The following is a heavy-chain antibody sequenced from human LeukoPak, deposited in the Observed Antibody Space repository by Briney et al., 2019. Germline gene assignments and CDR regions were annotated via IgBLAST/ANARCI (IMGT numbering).Heavy chain of an antibody. J-gene: IGHJ4*02. D-gene: IGHD2-2*01. CDR2: IKKDGIEK. CDR3: ARGRYSSRSGGYYFDI. V-gene: IGHV3-7*01. CDR1: GFTFSSSA. Sequence: GGSLRLSCAASGFTFSSSAMSWVRQAPGKGLEWVANIKKDGIEKYYVESVKGRFTISRDNAKNSLYLQMNSLRAEDTAVYYCARGRYSSRSGGYYFDIWGQGTLVTVSS.